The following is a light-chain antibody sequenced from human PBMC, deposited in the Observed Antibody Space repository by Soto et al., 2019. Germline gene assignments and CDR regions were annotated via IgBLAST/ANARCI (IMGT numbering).Light chain of an antibody. CDR1: QSVSSY. CDR2: DAS. Sequence: EIVLTQSPATLSLSPGERATLSCRASQSVSSYLAWYQQKPGQAPRLLIYDASKRAPGIPARFSGSGSGTDFTLTISSLEPEDFALYYCQQRSTWITFGQGTRLEIE. J-gene: IGKJ5*01. CDR3: QQRSTWIT. V-gene: IGKV3-11*01.